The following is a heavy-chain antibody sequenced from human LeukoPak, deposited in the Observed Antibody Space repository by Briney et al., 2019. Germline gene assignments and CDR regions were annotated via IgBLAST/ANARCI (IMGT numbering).Heavy chain of an antibody. CDR2: VSRGARTI. CDR1: GFTFSLYE. CDR3: AGRLPYFGMDV. V-gene: IGHV3-48*03. J-gene: IGHJ6*02. Sequence: SGGSLRLSCVASGFTFSLYEVNWVRQAPGKGLEWVSYVSRGARTIYYADSVMGRFTISRDNAENSLFLQMNSLRDEDTAVYYCAGRLPYFGMDVWGQGTTVTVSS.